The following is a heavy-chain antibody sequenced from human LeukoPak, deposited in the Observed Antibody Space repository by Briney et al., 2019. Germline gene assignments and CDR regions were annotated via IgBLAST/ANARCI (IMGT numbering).Heavy chain of an antibody. CDR3: ARDNGDLDY. D-gene: IGHD3-10*01. J-gene: IGHJ4*02. Sequence: GRSLRLSCAASGFTFSSYAMHWVRQAPGKGLEWVAVISYDGSNKYYADSVKGRFTISRDNSKNTLYLQMNSLRSDDTAVYYCARDNGDLDYWGQGTLVTVSS. V-gene: IGHV3-30*04. CDR2: ISYDGSNK. CDR1: GFTFSSYA.